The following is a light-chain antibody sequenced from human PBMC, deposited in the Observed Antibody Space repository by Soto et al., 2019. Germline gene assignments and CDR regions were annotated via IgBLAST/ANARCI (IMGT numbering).Light chain of an antibody. CDR2: DVS. CDR3: SLYTSSSTSPYV. CDR1: SSDVGGYNY. J-gene: IGLJ1*01. Sequence: QSALTQPASVSGSPGQSITLSCTGTSSDVGGYNYVSWYQQHPGKAPKLMIYDVSNRPSGVSNRFSGSKSGNTASLTISGLQAEDEAAYYCSLYTSSSTSPYVFGTGTKLTVL. V-gene: IGLV2-14*01.